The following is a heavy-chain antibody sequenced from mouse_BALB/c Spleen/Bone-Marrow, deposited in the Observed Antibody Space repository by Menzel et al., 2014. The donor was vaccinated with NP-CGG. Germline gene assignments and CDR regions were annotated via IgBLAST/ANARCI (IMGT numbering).Heavy chain of an antibody. CDR1: GYTFTSYF. V-gene: IGHV1S56*01. Sequence: QVQLQQSGPELVKPGASVKMSCKASGYTFTSYFIHWVKQRPGQGLEWIGWIYPGDGSTKYNEKFKGKTTLTADKSSSTAYMLLSSLTSEDSAIYFCARDYDGYAMDYWGPGTSVTVSS. CDR2: IYPGDGST. D-gene: IGHD2-4*01. J-gene: IGHJ4*01. CDR3: ARDYDGYAMDY.